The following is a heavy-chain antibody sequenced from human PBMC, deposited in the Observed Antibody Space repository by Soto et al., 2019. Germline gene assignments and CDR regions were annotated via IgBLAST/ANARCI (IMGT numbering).Heavy chain of an antibody. Sequence: GGSLRLSCAASGFTFSSYAMSWVRQAPGRGLEWVSVISGSGDSTYYADSVRGRFTISRDNSKNTLYLQMNSLRAEDTAVYYCAKDRDGAAAGPTKFYGMDVWGQGTTVTVSS. V-gene: IGHV3-23*01. D-gene: IGHD6-13*01. CDR1: GFTFSSYA. J-gene: IGHJ6*02. CDR2: ISGSGDST. CDR3: AKDRDGAAAGPTKFYGMDV.